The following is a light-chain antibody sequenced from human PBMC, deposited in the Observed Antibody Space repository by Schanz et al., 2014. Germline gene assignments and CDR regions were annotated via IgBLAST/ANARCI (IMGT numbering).Light chain of an antibody. CDR2: GAS. V-gene: IGKV3-20*01. CDR1: QSVSSSY. CDR3: HQYGSSPPYT. Sequence: EIVLTQSPGTLSLSPGDWASLSCRASQSVSSSYLAWYQQKAGQAPRLLIYGASSRATGIPDRFSGSGSGTDFALTISRLEPEDFAVYYCHQYGSSPPYTFGQGTKLEIK. J-gene: IGKJ2*01.